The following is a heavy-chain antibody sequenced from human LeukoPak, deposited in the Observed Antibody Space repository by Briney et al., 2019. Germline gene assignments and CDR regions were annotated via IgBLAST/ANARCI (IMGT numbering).Heavy chain of an antibody. Sequence: PSETLSLTCAVYGGSFSGYYWSWIRQPPGKGLEWIGEINHSGSTNYNPSLKSRVTISVDTSKNQFSLKLSSVIAADTAVYYCARGNGAARLYYYYGMDVWGQGTTVTVSS. CDR3: ARGNGAARLYYYYGMDV. J-gene: IGHJ6*02. CDR1: GGSFSGYY. D-gene: IGHD6-13*01. CDR2: INHSGST. V-gene: IGHV4-34*01.